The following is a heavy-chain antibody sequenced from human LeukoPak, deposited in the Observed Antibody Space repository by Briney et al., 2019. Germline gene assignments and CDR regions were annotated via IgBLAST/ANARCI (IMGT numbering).Heavy chain of an antibody. D-gene: IGHD2-21*01. Sequence: PSETLSLTCTVSGGSLINYYWSWIRQPPEKGLEWIGYIHHSESSNYNPSLNSRVTISLDTSKNHFSLKLNSVTAADTAMYYCARHPSRNVVASVNAFDIWGQGTMVTVSS. CDR1: GGSLINYY. CDR2: IHHSESS. V-gene: IGHV4-59*08. J-gene: IGHJ3*02. CDR3: ARHPSRNVVASVNAFDI.